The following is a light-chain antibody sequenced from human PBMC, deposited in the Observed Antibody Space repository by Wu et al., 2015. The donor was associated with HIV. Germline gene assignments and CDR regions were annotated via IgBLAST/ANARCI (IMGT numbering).Light chain of an antibody. Sequence: PGERASLSCRASQSISRSLVWFQQKPGQAPRLLIYGSSNRATDIPARFSGSGSGTDFTLTISSLEPEDFAVYYCQQRSNWPWTFGQGTRVEI. V-gene: IGKV3-11*01. CDR2: GSS. CDR1: QSISRS. CDR3: QQRSNWPWT. J-gene: IGKJ1*01.